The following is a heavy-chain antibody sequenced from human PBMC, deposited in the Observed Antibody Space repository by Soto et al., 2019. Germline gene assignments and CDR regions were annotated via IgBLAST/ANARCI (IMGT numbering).Heavy chain of an antibody. J-gene: IGHJ4*02. CDR2: IYYSGTT. CDR1: GGSISSSTYY. CDR3: ASFCAGDCYSRY. V-gene: IGHV4-39*01. D-gene: IGHD2-21*01. Sequence: SETLSLTCTVSGGSISSSTYYWGWIRQPPGKGLEWIGTIYYSGTTYYNPSLKSRVTISVDTSKNQFSLKLTSVTAADTAMYYCASFCAGDCYSRYWGQGTLVTVSS.